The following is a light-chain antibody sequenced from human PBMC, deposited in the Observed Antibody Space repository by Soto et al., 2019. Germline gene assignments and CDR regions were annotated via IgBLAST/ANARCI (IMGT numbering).Light chain of an antibody. CDR2: KAS. CDR1: QNINNL. CDR3: QQYGANSPWT. V-gene: IGKV1-5*03. J-gene: IGKJ1*01. Sequence: DIQVTQSPSTLSASVGDRVTINCRASQNINNLLAWYQKKSGKAPKVLIYKASTLESGVPSRFSGSGSGTEFTLTISSLQTEDFATYYCQQYGANSPWTFGQGTKVEIK.